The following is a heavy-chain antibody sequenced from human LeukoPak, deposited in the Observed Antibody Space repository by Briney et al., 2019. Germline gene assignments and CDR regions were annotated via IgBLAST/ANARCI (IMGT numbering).Heavy chain of an antibody. D-gene: IGHD5-18*01. CDR1: GFTFSSYG. CDR3: TTAAGYNYGQY. CDR2: IWYDGSNK. J-gene: IGHJ4*02. V-gene: IGHV3-33*01. Sequence: GRSLRLSCAASGFTFSSYGMHWVRQAPGKGLEWVAVIWYDGSNKYYADSVKGRFTISRDNSKNTLYLQMNSLRAEDTAIYYCTTAAGYNYGQYWGQGTLVTVSS.